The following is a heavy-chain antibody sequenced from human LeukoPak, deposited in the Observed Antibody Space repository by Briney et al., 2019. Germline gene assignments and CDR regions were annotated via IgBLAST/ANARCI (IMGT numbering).Heavy chain of an antibody. CDR3: ARPKGPGYYGSGSSWYFDL. V-gene: IGHV4-34*01. J-gene: IGHJ2*01. D-gene: IGHD3-10*01. CDR2: INHSGST. CDR1: GGSFSGYF. Sequence: PSETLSLTCAVYGGSFSGYFWSWIRQPPGKGLEWIGEINHSGSTNYNPSLKSRVTISVDTSKNQFSLKLSSVTAADTAVYYCARPKGPGYYGSGSSWYFDLWGRGTLVTVSS.